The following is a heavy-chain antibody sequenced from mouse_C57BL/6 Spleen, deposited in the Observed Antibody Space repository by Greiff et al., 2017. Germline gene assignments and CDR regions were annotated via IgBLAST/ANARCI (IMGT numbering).Heavy chain of an antibody. V-gene: IGHV1-82*01. CDR3: ARNDYDEGWFAY. CDR1: GYAFSSSW. J-gene: IGHJ3*01. Sequence: QVQLKESGPELVKPGASVKISCKASGYAFSSSWMNWVKQRPGKGLGWSGRIYPGDGDTNYNGKFKGKATLTADKSSSTAYMQLSSLTSEDSAVYFCARNDYDEGWFAYWGQGTLVTVSA. CDR2: IYPGDGDT. D-gene: IGHD2-4*01.